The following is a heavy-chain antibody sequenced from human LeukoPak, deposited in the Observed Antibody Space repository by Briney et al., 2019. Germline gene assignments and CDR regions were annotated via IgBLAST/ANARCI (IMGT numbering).Heavy chain of an antibody. V-gene: IGHV1-46*01. J-gene: IGHJ4*02. CDR3: AREAYYYDSSGYYYPHLFDY. CDR2: INPSGGST. D-gene: IGHD3-22*01. CDR1: GYTXTSYY. Sequence: ASVKVSCKASGYTXTSYYMHGVRQAPGQGLEWMGIINPSGGSTSYAQKFQGRVTMTRDTSTSTVYMELSSLRSEDTAVYYCAREAYYYDSSGYYYPHLFDYWGQGTLVTVSS.